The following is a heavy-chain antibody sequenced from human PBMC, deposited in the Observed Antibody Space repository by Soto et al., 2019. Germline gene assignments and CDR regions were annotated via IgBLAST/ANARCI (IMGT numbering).Heavy chain of an antibody. V-gene: IGHV4-30-2*01. CDR3: ARDSLTGYYFDY. CDR2: IYHSGGT. CDR1: GGSISSVGYS. J-gene: IGHJ4*02. Sequence: SETLSLTCAVSGGSISSVGYSWNWIRQPPGKGLEWIGYIYHSGGTYYNPSLKSRVAISVDKSKNQFSLKLSSVTAADTAVYYCARDSLTGYYFDYWGQGMLVTVSS. D-gene: IGHD3-9*01.